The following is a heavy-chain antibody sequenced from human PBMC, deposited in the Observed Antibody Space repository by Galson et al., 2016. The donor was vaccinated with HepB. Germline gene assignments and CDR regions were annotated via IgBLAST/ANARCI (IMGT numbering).Heavy chain of an antibody. D-gene: IGHD1-7*01. Sequence: SLRLSCAASGFPFSSFAMHWVRQAPGKGLEWVAVISYDGNNEYYGDSVKGRFTISRDGSTNTLYLQMNSLRAEDTAVYYCARDKVTGTTVGALDIWGQGTMVTVSA. V-gene: IGHV3-30*03. CDR3: ARDKVTGTTVGALDI. J-gene: IGHJ3*02. CDR2: ISYDGNNE. CDR1: GFPFSSFA.